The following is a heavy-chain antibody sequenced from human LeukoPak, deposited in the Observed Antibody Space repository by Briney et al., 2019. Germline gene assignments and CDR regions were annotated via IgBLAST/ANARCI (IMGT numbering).Heavy chain of an antibody. CDR1: GGSISSHY. CDR3: AREVSVAGNNWFDP. Sequence: SETLSLTCTVSGGSISSHYWTWIRQPPGKGLEWIGYIYYSGSTNYNPSLKSRVTISVTSKNQFSLKLSSVTAADTAVYFCAREVSVAGNNWFDPWGQGALVTVSS. V-gene: IGHV4-59*11. J-gene: IGHJ5*02. CDR2: IYYSGST. D-gene: IGHD6-19*01.